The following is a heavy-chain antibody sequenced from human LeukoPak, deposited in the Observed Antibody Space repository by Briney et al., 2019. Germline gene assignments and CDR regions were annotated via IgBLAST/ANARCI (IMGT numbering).Heavy chain of an antibody. CDR2: IRYDGSSA. Sequence: GGSLRLSCVVSGFTFSSYWMHWVRQAPGEGLVWASRIRYDGSSAAYADSVKGRLTISRDNAKNTLYLQMNSLRAEDTAVYYCARDLRFGELLPYYYGMDVWGQGTTVTVSS. V-gene: IGHV3-74*01. CDR3: ARDLRFGELLPYYYGMDV. CDR1: GFTFSSYW. J-gene: IGHJ6*02. D-gene: IGHD3-10*01.